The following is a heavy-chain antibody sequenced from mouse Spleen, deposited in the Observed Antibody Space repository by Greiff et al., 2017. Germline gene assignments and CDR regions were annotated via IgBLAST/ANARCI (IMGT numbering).Heavy chain of an antibody. J-gene: IGHJ4*01. CDR2: IYPGSGST. D-gene: IGHD1-1*01. CDR3: AREEITTAMDY. CDR1: GYTFTSYW. Sequence: QVQLQQPGAELVKPGASVQMSCKASGYTFTSYWITWVKQRPGQGLEWIGDIYPGSGSTNYNEKFKSKATLTVDTSSSTAYMQLSSLTSEDSAVYYCAREEITTAMDYWGQGTSVTVSS. V-gene: IGHV1-55*01.